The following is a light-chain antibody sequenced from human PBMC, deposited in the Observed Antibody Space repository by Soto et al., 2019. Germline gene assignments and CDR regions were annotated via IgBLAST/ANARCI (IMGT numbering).Light chain of an antibody. Sequence: QSALTQPASVSGSPGQSITISCTGTSSDVGNYNYVSWYQQHPGKAPKLMIYDVTNRPSGVSNRFSGSKSGNTASLTISGLQAEDEADYYCSSYTSSITLFFGTGIKVTVL. CDR1: SSDVGNYNY. CDR2: DVT. V-gene: IGLV2-14*01. CDR3: SSYTSSITLF. J-gene: IGLJ1*01.